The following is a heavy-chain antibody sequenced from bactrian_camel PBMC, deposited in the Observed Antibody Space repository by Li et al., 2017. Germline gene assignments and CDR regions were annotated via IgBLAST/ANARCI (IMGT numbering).Heavy chain of an antibody. CDR1: DTVDTPFRRSD. CDR3: AADPRLSRLSCGRSWVQGPRSINYY. J-gene: IGHJ4*01. D-gene: IGHD6*01. Sequence: VQLVESGGGSVQAGGSLRLSCTAVDTVDTPFRRSDVYWFRQAPGHQCEMVASISTSFSVYYVDSVKGRFTISRDNVKKTAYLQMNNLKPEDTAMYYCAADPRLSRLSCGRSWVQGPRSINYYRGQGTQVTVS. V-gene: IGHV3S55*01. CDR2: ISTSFSV.